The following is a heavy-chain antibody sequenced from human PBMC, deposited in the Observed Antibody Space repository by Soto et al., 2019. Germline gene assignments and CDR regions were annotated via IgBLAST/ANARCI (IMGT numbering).Heavy chain of an antibody. Sequence: QVQLQESGPGLVKPSQTLSLTCSVSGASVRSGDYYWSSIRQAPGKGLEWIGYIYNSGGSYYNPSLKGRLTISIDTSKNQFSLTLNSVTAADTAIYYCVGTGTTDDYWGRGTLVTVSS. CDR3: VGTGTTDDY. J-gene: IGHJ4*02. CDR2: IYNSGGS. V-gene: IGHV4-30-4*01. CDR1: GASVRSGDYY. D-gene: IGHD4-17*01.